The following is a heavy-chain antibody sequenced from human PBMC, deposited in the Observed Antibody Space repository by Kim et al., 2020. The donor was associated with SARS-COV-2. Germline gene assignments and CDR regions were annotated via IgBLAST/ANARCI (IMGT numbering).Heavy chain of an antibody. J-gene: IGHJ4*02. D-gene: IGHD1-1*01. CDR3: AGRSLRGTNFFDF. V-gene: IGHV3-74*01. Sequence: YADCGKDRVSISRDNAKNTMDMEMNSRRAEDTAVYYCAGRSLRGTNFFDFWGQGTLVTVSS.